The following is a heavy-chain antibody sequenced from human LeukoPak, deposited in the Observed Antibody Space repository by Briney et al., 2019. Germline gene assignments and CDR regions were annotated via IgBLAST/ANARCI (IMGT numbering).Heavy chain of an antibody. J-gene: IGHJ2*01. Sequence: PGGSLRLSCAASGFTFRSYDMHWVRQTTGKGLEWVSAIDTAGNTYFPGSVKGRFTISRENAENSLYLQMNSLGAGDTAMYYCAREGFCGGDCPGYFDLWGRGTLVTVSS. CDR3: AREGFCGGDCPGYFDL. V-gene: IGHV3-13*04. CDR2: IDTAGNT. D-gene: IGHD2-21*02. CDR1: GFTFRSYD.